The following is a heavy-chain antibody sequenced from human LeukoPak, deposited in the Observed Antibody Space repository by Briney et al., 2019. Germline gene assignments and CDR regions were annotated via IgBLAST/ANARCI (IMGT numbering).Heavy chain of an antibody. CDR2: INHSGST. CDR1: SGSFTGYF. J-gene: IGHJ5*02. Sequence: SETLSLTCADYSGSFTGYFWSWIRQPPGKGLEWIGEINHSGSTNYNPSLKSRVTISVDTSKIQFSLKLTSVTAADTAVYYCARYRSYCTSTTCYRDWFDPWGQGTLVTVSS. V-gene: IGHV4-34*01. D-gene: IGHD2-2*01. CDR3: ARYRSYCTSTTCYRDWFDP.